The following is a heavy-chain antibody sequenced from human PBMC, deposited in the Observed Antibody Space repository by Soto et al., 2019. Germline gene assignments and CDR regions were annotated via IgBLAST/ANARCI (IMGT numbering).Heavy chain of an antibody. CDR1: GGSISSSSYY. CDR2: IYYSGST. V-gene: IGHV4-39*01. J-gene: IGHJ6*02. Sequence: ETLSLTCTVSGGSISSSSYYWGWIRQPPGKGLEWIGSIYYSGSTYYNPSLKSRVTISVDTSKNQFSPKMRSVTAADTAVYYCASVGATYYYYGMDVWGQGTTVTVSS. CDR3: ASVGATYYYYGMDV. D-gene: IGHD1-26*01.